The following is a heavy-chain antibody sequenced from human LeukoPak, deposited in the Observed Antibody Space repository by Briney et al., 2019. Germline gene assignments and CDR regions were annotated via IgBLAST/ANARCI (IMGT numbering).Heavy chain of an antibody. CDR1: GFTLSTYE. J-gene: IGHJ6*02. Sequence: GGSLRLSCAASGFTLSTYEMNWVRHAPGKGLEGVLYITSSGDTIYYADSVKGRFTVSRDNAKNSLYLQMNSLRDDDTAVYYCARAAVASPGDVWGQGTTVTVSS. CDR3: ARAAVASPGDV. D-gene: IGHD6-19*01. V-gene: IGHV3-48*03. CDR2: ITSSGDTI.